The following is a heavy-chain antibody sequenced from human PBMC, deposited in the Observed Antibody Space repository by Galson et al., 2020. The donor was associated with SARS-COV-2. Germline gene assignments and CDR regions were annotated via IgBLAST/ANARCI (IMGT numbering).Heavy chain of an antibody. CDR2: ISWNSGSI. CDR1: GFTFDDYA. Sequence: GGSLRLSCAASGFTFDDYAMHWVRQAPGKGLEWVSGISWNSGSIGYADSVKGRFTISRDNAKNSLYLQMNSLRAEDTALYYCAKDISKGDPWLVPYWFDPWGQGTLVTVSS. CDR3: AKDISKGDPWLVPYWFDP. J-gene: IGHJ5*02. V-gene: IGHV3-9*01. D-gene: IGHD6-19*01.